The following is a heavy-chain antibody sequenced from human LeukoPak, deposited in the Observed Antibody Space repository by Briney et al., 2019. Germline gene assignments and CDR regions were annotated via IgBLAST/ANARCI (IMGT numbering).Heavy chain of an antibody. CDR3: AKDPDYYDSSGYYPYFDY. CDR2: ISGSGGST. Sequence: PGGSLRLSCAASGFTFSSYAMSWVRQAPGKGLEWVSAISGSGGSTYYADSVKGRFTISRDNSKNTLYLQMNSLRAEDTAVYYCAKDPDYYDSSGYYPYFDYWGQGTLVTVSS. V-gene: IGHV3-23*01. D-gene: IGHD3-22*01. CDR1: GFTFSSYA. J-gene: IGHJ4*02.